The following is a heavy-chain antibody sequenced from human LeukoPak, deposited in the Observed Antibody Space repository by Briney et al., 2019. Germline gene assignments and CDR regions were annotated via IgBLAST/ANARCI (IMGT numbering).Heavy chain of an antibody. D-gene: IGHD3-10*01. CDR2: IYSGGST. CDR1: GFTVSSNY. CDR3: ASPSSGSLHFDY. V-gene: IGHV3-66*01. Sequence: PGGSLRLSCAASGFTVSSNYKSWVRQAPGKGLEWVSVIYSGGSTYYADSVKGRFTISRDNSKNTLYLQMNSLRAEDTAVYYCASPSSGSLHFDYWGQGTLVTVSS. J-gene: IGHJ4*02.